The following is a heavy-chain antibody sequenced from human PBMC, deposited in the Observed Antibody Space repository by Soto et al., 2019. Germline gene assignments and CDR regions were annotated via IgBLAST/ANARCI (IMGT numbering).Heavy chain of an antibody. J-gene: IGHJ6*01. CDR2: ISHSGSSK. CDR1: GFSFSGDG. CDR3: ARETFVVVSATVQSVYGMVV. D-gene: IGHD2-21*01. V-gene: IGHV3-48*03. Sequence: GGSLRLSCAASGFSFSGDGMNWVRQAPGKGLEWVSYISHSGSSKYYADSVRGRFTISRDNAKTSLYPQMNSLRGDDSAVYFCARETFVVVSATVQSVYGMVVWGQGATVTVYS.